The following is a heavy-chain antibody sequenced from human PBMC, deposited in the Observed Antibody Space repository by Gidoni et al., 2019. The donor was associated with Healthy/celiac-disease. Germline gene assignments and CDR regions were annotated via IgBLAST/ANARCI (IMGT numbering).Heavy chain of an antibody. V-gene: IGHV4-34*01. J-gene: IGHJ4*02. CDR2: INHSGST. Sequence: QVQLQPWGAGLLKPSERLSLTCAVYGGSFSGYSWSWIRQPPGKGLAWIGEINHSGSTNYNPSLKSRVTISVDTSKNQFSLKLSSVTAADTAVYYCARGWFNCSGGSCLRYFDYWGQGTLVTVSS. CDR3: ARGWFNCSGGSCLRYFDY. D-gene: IGHD2-15*01. CDR1: GGSFSGYS.